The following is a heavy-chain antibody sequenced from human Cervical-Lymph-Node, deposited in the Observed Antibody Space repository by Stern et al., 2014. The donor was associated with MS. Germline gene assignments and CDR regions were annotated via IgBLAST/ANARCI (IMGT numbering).Heavy chain of an antibody. CDR2: IYPGDSDT. V-gene: IGHV5-51*01. CDR3: ARDYGDYAFDY. Sequence: EVQLVESGAEVKKPGESLKISCKGSGYSFTANWIAWGRQMPGKGLEWMGIIYPGDSDTRYSPSFQGQVTISADKSISPAYLQWSSLKASDTAMYYCARDYGDYAFDYWGQGTLVTVSS. J-gene: IGHJ4*02. CDR1: GYSFTANW. D-gene: IGHD4-17*01.